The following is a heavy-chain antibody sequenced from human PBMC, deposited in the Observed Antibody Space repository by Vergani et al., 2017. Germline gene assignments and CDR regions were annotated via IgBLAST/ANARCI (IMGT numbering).Heavy chain of an antibody. J-gene: IGHJ6*02. CDR1: GYSFTSYW. D-gene: IGHD3-10*01. V-gene: IGHV5-51*01. CDR2: IYPGDSDT. Sequence: EVQLVQSGAEVKKPGESLKISCKGSGYSFTSYWIGWVRQMPGKGLEWMGIIYPGDSDTRYSPSFQGQVTIAADKSISTAYLQWSSLEASDTAMYYCARLAMVRGVTNYYYGMDVWGQGTTVTVSS. CDR3: ARLAMVRGVTNYYYGMDV.